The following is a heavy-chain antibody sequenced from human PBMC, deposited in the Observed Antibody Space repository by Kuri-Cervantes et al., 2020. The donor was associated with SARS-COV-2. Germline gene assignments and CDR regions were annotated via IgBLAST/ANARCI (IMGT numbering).Heavy chain of an antibody. D-gene: IGHD2-2*01. V-gene: IGHV3-30*03. J-gene: IGHJ3*02. Sequence: GGSLRLSCAASGFTFSSYGMHWVRQAPGKGLEWVAVISYDGSNKYYADSVKGRFTISRDNSKNTLYLQMNSLRAEDTAVYYCARAVDCSSTSCYERVYAFDIWGQGTMVTVSS. CDR1: GFTFSSYG. CDR2: ISYDGSNK. CDR3: ARAVDCSSTSCYERVYAFDI.